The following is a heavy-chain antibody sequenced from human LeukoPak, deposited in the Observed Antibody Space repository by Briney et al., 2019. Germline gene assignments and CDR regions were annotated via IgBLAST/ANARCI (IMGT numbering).Heavy chain of an antibody. CDR2: IFRCDSDT. CDR1: GYSFTSYW. CDR3: ARHTFSEYVWGSYRYIDY. Sequence: GESLKISCKGSGYSFTSYWNGWGRQLPGRSGEGMGIIFRCDSDTRYSPSFQGQVTISAHKPIRPAYLQWGSLKAARTSMYDSARHTFSEYVWGSYRYIDYWGQGTLVTVSS. D-gene: IGHD3-16*02. J-gene: IGHJ4*02. V-gene: IGHV5-51*01.